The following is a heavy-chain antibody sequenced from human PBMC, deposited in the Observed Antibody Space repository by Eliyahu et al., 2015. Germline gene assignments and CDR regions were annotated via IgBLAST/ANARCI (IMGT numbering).Heavy chain of an antibody. Sequence: QVQLQQWGAGLLKPSEXLSLTCAVYGGSXSGXXWRXIRQPPGKGXEWIGEINHSXSTNYNPSLKSRVTISVDTSKNQFSLKLSSVTAADTAVYYCARGRGLFGYGDYIVAFDIWGQGTMVTVSS. J-gene: IGHJ3*02. CDR3: ARGRGLFGYGDYIVAFDI. D-gene: IGHD4-17*01. CDR1: GGSXSGXX. CDR2: INHSXST. V-gene: IGHV4-34*01.